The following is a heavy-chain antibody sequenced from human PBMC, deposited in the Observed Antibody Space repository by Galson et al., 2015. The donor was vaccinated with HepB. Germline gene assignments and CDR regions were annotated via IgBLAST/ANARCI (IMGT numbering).Heavy chain of an antibody. J-gene: IGHJ5*02. D-gene: IGHD3-3*01. V-gene: IGHV4-4*07. Sequence: YYWSWIRQPAGKGLEWIGRIYTSGSTNYNPSLKSRVTMSVDTSKNQFSLKLSSVTAADTAVYYCARTNRRFLEWSQNNWFDPWGQGTLVTVSS. CDR1: YY. CDR2: IYTSGST. CDR3: ARTNRRFLEWSQNNWFDP.